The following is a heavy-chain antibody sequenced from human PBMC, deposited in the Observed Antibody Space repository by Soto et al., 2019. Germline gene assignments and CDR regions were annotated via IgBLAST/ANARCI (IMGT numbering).Heavy chain of an antibody. D-gene: IGHD3-3*01. CDR1: GYTFTSYD. CDR3: AREPWRLEWFPHHNWFDP. V-gene: IGHV1-8*01. CDR2: MNPNSGNT. J-gene: IGHJ5*02. Sequence: ASVKVSCKASGYTFTSYDINWVRQATGQGLEWMGWMNPNSGNTGYAQKFQGRVTMTRNTSISTAYMELSSLRSEDTAVYYCAREPWRLEWFPHHNWFDPWGQGTLVTVSS.